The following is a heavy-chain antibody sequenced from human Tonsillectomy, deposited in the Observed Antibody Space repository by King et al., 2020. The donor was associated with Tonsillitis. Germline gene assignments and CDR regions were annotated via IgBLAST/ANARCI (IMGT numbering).Heavy chain of an antibody. J-gene: IGHJ6*02. CDR3: ARDSHYYYGMDV. CDR1: GDSITSYY. Sequence: QLQESGPGLVKPSETLSLTCTVSGDSITSYYWSWIRQPPGKGLEWIGYIYYSGSTNYNPSLKSRVTISVDTSKNQLSLKLSSVPAADTAIYYCARDSHYYYGMDVWGQGTTVTVSS. CDR2: IYYSGST. V-gene: IGHV4-59*01.